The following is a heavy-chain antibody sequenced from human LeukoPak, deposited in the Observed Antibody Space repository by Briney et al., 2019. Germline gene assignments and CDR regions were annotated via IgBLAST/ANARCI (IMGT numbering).Heavy chain of an antibody. CDR3: ARGAEITIFGVVSWFDP. CDR1: GGSISSSTYY. J-gene: IGHJ5*02. D-gene: IGHD3-3*01. CDR2: IYYSGST. V-gene: IGHV4-39*07. Sequence: SETLSLTCTVSGGSISSSTYYWGWIRQPPGKGLEWIGSIYYSGSTYYNPSLKSRVTISVDMSKNQLSLKLSSVTAADTAVYYCARGAEITIFGVVSWFDPWGQGTLVTVSS.